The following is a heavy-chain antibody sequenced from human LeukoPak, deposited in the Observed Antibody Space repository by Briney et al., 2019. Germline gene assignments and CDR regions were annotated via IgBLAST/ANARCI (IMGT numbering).Heavy chain of an antibody. CDR2: ISAYNGNT. D-gene: IGHD3-10*01. V-gene: IGHV1-18*01. CDR3: ARGFTPVSYYYGSGSYYAAFDI. CDR1: GYTFTSYG. J-gene: IGHJ3*02. Sequence: ASVKVSCKASGYTFTSYGISWVRQAPGQGLEWMGWISAYNGNTNYAQKLQGRVTMTTDTSTSTAYMELRSLRSDDTAVYYCARGFTPVSYYYGSGSYYAAFDIWGQGTMVTVSS.